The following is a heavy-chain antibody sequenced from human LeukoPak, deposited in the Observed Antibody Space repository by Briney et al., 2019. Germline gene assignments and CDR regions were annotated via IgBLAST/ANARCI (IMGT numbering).Heavy chain of an antibody. D-gene: IGHD6-19*01. CDR1: GLTFSNYW. CDR2: ISDDGRTT. V-gene: IGHV3-74*01. CDR3: ATMAVAGVG. Sequence: GGSLRLSCAASGLTFSNYWMHWVRQAPGKGLVWVSRISDDGRTTTYADSVKGRFTISRDNAKNTLYLEMNSLRAEDTAVYYCATMAVAGVGWGQGTLATVSS. J-gene: IGHJ1*01.